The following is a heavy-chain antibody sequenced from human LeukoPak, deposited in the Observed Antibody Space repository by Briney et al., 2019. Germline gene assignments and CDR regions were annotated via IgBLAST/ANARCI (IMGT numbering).Heavy chain of an antibody. V-gene: IGHV4-59*02. J-gene: IGHJ4*02. CDR3: ARIHRYCSGGACYVLDN. D-gene: IGHD2-15*01. Sequence: SETLSLTCVVSGGSVSGYYWGWIRQPPGRGLEWIGYVYYSGSANYNPSFKSRITISVDTSRNQFSLQLSSVTAADTAVYYCARIHRYCSGGACYVLDNWGQGTLVAVSS. CDR2: VYYSGSA. CDR1: GGSVSGYY.